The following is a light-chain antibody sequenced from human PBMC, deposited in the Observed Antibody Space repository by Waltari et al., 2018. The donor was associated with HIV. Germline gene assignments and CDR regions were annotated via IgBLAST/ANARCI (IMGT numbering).Light chain of an antibody. J-gene: IGLJ3*02. CDR2: MNN. CDR3: ATWDDGLNGV. Sequence: HSVLTQPPSASGTPGQTVIIPCSGNTSNIANNDVTWYQHFPGSAPKLLIYMNNYRPSGVPDRFAGSRSGTSASLTISGLQIEDEAQYYCATWDDGLNGVFGAGTRLTVL. CDR1: TSNIANND. V-gene: IGLV1-44*01.